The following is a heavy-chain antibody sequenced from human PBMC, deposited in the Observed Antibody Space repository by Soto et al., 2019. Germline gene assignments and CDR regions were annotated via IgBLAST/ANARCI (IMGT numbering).Heavy chain of an antibody. CDR3: ARVNYYDSSGYYHFDY. CDR2: IYYSGST. Sequence: QVQLQESGPGLVKPSQTLSLTCTVSGGSISSGGYYCSWFRQHPGKGLEWIGYIYYSGSTYYNPSLKSRVTLSVDTYKNQYSLELSSVTAAVTAVYYCARVNYYDSSGYYHFDYWVQGTLVTFSS. CDR1: GGSISSGGYY. D-gene: IGHD3-22*01. J-gene: IGHJ4*02. V-gene: IGHV4-31*03.